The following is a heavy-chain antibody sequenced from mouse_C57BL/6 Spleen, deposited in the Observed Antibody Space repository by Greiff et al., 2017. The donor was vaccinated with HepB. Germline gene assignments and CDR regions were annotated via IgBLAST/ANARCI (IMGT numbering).Heavy chain of an antibody. V-gene: IGHV2-3*01. CDR2: IWGDGST. CDR3: AKRYGSSGGYFDV. Sequence: GVIWGDGSTNYHSALISRLSISKDNSKSQVFLKLNSLQTDDTATYYCAKRYGSSGGYFDVWGTGTTVTVSS. J-gene: IGHJ1*03. D-gene: IGHD1-1*01.